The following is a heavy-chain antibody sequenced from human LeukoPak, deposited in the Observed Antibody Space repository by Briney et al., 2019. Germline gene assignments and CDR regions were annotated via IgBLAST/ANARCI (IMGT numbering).Heavy chain of an antibody. V-gene: IGHV3-30*02. D-gene: IGHD3-3*01. CDR3: ARTRAPYYDFWSGYSDFDY. CDR2: IRYDGSNK. Sequence: GGSLRLSCAASGFTFSGYGMHWVRQAPGKGLEWVAFIRYDGSNKYYADSVKGRFTISRDNSKNTLYLQMNSLRAEDTAVYYCARTRAPYYDFWSGYSDFDYWGQGTLVTVSS. CDR1: GFTFSGYG. J-gene: IGHJ4*02.